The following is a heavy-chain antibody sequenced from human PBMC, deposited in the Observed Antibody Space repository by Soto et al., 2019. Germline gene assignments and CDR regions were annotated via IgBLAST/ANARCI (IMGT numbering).Heavy chain of an antibody. CDR3: ARAVMQRRLRFDL. Sequence: SLRLSCAASGFTVSFSYMSWVRQAPGKGLEWVSVIDSGGSTYYADSVKGRFTISRDNSKNMLYLQMNSVRAEDTAVFYCARAVMQRRLRFDLWGRGTLVTVSS. J-gene: IGHJ2*01. V-gene: IGHV3-53*01. CDR2: IDSGGST. CDR1: GFTVSFSY. D-gene: IGHD3-16*01.